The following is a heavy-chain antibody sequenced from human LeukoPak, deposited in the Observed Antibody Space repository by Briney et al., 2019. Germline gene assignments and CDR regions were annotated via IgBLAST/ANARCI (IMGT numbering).Heavy chain of an antibody. Sequence: GGSLRLSCAASGFTFRNYSMNWVRQAPGKGLEWVSGISDSGGTTDYADSVKGRFAISRDNSNNTLYLQMNSLRAEDTAAYYCAKARSGSSSSCYNYWGQGTLVTVSS. CDR2: ISDSGGTT. CDR3: AKARSGSSSSCYNY. J-gene: IGHJ4*02. CDR1: GFTFRNYS. V-gene: IGHV3-23*01. D-gene: IGHD2-2*02.